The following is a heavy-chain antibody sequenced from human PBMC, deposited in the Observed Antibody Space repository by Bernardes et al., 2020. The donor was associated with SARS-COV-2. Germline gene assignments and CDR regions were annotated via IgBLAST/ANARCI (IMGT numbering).Heavy chain of an antibody. CDR3: AKGGPGGFLEWGSEIWNWMDV. J-gene: IGHJ6*02. CDR1: GFTFSSYA. V-gene: IGHV3-23*01. CDR2: ISGSGGST. D-gene: IGHD3-3*01. Sequence: GGSLRLSCAASGFTFSSYAMSWVRQAPGKGLEWVSAISGSGGSTYYADSVKGRFTISRDNSKNTLYLQMNSLRAEDTAVYYCAKGGPGGFLEWGSEIWNWMDVWGQGTTVTVSS.